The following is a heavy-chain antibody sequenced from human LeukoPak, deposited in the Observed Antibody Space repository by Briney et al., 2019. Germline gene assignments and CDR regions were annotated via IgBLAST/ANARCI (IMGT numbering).Heavy chain of an antibody. CDR1: GFTFSHYW. J-gene: IGHJ4*02. CDR2: IKQDGSEK. CDR3: ARVHSRTIGYDY. V-gene: IGHV3-7*01. D-gene: IGHD2/OR15-2a*01. Sequence: GGSLRLSCAASGFTFSHYWMSWVRQAPGKGLEWVANIKQDGSEKYYVDSVKGRFTISRDNAKNSLYLQMNSLRAEDTAVYYCARVHSRTIGYDYWGQGTLVTVSS.